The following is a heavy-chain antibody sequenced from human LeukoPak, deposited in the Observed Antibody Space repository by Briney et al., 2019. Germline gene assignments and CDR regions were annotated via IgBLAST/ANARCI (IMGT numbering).Heavy chain of an antibody. D-gene: IGHD1-26*01. CDR2: FYHSGNT. CDR1: GYSISSGYY. Sequence: SETLSLTCTVSGYSISSGYYWGWIRQPPGKGLEWIGSFYHSGNTYYNPSLKSRVNTSVDTSKNQFSLKLSSVTAADTAVYYCARSSLVGATDFDYWGQGTLVTVSS. V-gene: IGHV4-38-2*02. J-gene: IGHJ4*02. CDR3: ARSSLVGATDFDY.